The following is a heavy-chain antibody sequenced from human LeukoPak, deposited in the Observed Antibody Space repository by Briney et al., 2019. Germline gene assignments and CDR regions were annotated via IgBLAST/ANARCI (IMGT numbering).Heavy chain of an antibody. CDR1: GFTFSSHA. V-gene: IGHV3-23*01. CDR3: AKDPGVVPAHYFDY. Sequence: PGGSLRLSCAASGFTFSSHAMNWVRQAPGKGLEWVSGTGSTGVSTFYADSVKGRFTVSRDNSKNTLSLQMNSLRAEDTAVYYCAKDPGVVPAHYFDYWGQGTPVTVSS. CDR2: TGSTGVST. J-gene: IGHJ4*02. D-gene: IGHD2-2*01.